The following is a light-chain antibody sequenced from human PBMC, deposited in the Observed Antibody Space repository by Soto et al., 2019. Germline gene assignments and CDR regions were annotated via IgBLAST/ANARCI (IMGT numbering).Light chain of an antibody. CDR2: GAS. J-gene: IGKJ4*01. Sequence: IGMTLAPGALSFSPGQRATLSCRASQSVSSSYLAWYQQKPGQAPRPLIYGASSRATGIPDRFSGSGSGTEFTLTSSSLQSEDVAVYYCQQYNSWPLPFGGGTKVDIK. CDR1: QSVSSSY. V-gene: IGKV3D-15*01. CDR3: QQYNSWPLP.